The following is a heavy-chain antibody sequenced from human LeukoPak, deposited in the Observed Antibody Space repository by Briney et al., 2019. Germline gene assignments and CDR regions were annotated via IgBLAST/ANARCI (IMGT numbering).Heavy chain of an antibody. CDR1: GFTFNKYW. V-gene: IGHV3-7*01. Sequence: GGSPRLSCAASGFTFNKYWMSWVRQAPGKGLEWVATVNQDESEKDYVDSVKGRFTISRDNAKNSLYLQMNSLRAEDTAVYYCTRVEETATTAAIIRKYSYYYYYMDVWGKGNTVTVSS. CDR2: VNQDESEK. J-gene: IGHJ6*03. D-gene: IGHD4-11*01. CDR3: TRVEETATTAAIIRKYSYYYYYMDV.